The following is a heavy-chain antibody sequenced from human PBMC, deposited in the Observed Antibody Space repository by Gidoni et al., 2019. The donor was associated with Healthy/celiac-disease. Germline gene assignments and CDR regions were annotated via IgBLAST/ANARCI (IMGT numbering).Heavy chain of an antibody. CDR2: IRSKAYGGTT. D-gene: IGHD3-3*01. V-gene: IGHV3-49*03. CDR3: TRDYDFWSGYYPYYFDY. CDR1: GFTFGDYA. J-gene: IGHJ4*02. Sequence: EVQLVESGGGLVQPGRSLRLPCTASGFTFGDYAMSWFRQAPGKGLEWVGFIRSKAYGGTTEYAASVKGRFTISRDDSKSIAYLQMNSLKTEDTAVYYCTRDYDFWSGYYPYYFDYWGQGTLVTVSS.